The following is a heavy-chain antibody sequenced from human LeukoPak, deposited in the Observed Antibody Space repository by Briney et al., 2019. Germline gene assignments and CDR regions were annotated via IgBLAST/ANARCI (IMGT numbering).Heavy chain of an antibody. CDR2: ISGSGGST. CDR3: AKTPSSSSI. V-gene: IGHV3-23*01. Sequence: PGGSLRLSCAASEFTFSTYVLSWVRQAPGKGLEWVSTISGSGGSTYYADSVKGRFTISRDNSKNTLYLQMNSLRAEDTAVYYCAKTPSSSSIWGQGTMVTVSS. CDR1: EFTFSTYV. D-gene: IGHD6-6*01. J-gene: IGHJ3*02.